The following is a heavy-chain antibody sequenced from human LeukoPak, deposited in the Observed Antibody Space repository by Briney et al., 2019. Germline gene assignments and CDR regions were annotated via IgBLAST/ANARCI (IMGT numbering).Heavy chain of an antibody. D-gene: IGHD6-19*01. V-gene: IGHV3-21*01. CDR1: GFTFSSYS. CDR2: ISSSSSYI. CDR3: VKERVGGWSLDAFDI. Sequence: GGSLRLSCAASGFTFSSYSMNWVRQAPGKGPEWVSSISSSSSYIYDADSVKGRFTISRDNAKNSLSLQMNSLRAEDTAVYYCVKERVGGWSLDAFDIWGQGTTVTVSS. J-gene: IGHJ3*02.